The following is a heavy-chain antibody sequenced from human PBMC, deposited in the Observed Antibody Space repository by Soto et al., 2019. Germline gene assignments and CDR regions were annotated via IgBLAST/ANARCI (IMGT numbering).Heavy chain of an antibody. Sequence: QVQLVESGGVVVQPGRSLRLSCAASGFTFSSYGMHWVRQAPGKGLEWVAIISYDGSNEYYADSVKGRFTISRDNSKNTLYLQMNSLRAEDTAVYYCAKGLGRDYGDYRPNNWFDPWGQGTLVTVSS. CDR1: GFTFSSYG. CDR2: ISYDGSNE. CDR3: AKGLGRDYGDYRPNNWFDP. J-gene: IGHJ5*02. V-gene: IGHV3-30*18. D-gene: IGHD4-17*01.